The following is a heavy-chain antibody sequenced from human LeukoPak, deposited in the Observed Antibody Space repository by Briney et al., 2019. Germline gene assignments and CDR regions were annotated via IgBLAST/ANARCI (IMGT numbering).Heavy chain of an antibody. V-gene: IGHV3-23*01. D-gene: IGHD6-13*01. J-gene: IGHJ1*01. Sequence: GSLRLSCAASGFTFSSYAMSWVRQAPGNGLEWVSSISSSGRNTYYADSVKGRFTISRDNTKDTLYLQMNSLRAEDSAVFYCTKDPSAPGTAEYFQHWGQGTLVTVSS. CDR2: ISSSGRNT. CDR3: TKDPSAPGTAEYFQH. CDR1: GFTFSSYA.